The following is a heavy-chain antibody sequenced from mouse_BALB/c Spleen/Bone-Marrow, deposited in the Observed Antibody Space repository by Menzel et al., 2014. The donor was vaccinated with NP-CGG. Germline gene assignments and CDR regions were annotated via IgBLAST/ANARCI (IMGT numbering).Heavy chain of an antibody. CDR3: ARYNYGSSQFAY. V-gene: IGHV14-3*02. J-gene: IGHJ3*01. Sequence: EVQLQQSGAELVKPGASVKLSCTASGFNIKDTYMHWVKQRPEQGLEWIGRIDPANGNTKYDPKFQGKATITADTSSNTAYLQLSSLTSEDTAAYYCARYNYGSSQFAYWGQGTLVTVSA. CDR1: GFNIKDTY. CDR2: IDPANGNT. D-gene: IGHD1-1*01.